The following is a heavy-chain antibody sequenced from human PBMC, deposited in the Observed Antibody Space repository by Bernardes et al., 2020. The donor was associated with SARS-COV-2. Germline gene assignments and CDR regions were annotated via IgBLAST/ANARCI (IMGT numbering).Heavy chain of an antibody. CDR3: AHLMITHS. V-gene: IGHV3-48*02. CDR1: GFTFSSYG. J-gene: IGHJ5*02. CDR2: LSSSSSNI. D-gene: IGHD3-22*01. Sequence: GGSLRLSCAASGFTFSSYGMNWVRQAPGKGLERISYLSSSSSNIHYADSVKGRFTISRDNAKNSLYLQMNSLRDEDTAAYYCAHLMITHSCGQGTLVTVSS.